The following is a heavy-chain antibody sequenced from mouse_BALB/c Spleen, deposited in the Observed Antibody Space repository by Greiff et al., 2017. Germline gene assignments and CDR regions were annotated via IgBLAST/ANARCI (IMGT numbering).Heavy chain of an antibody. D-gene: IGHD2-1*01. Sequence: QVQLKESGAELVRPGTSVKISCKASGYTFTNYWLGWVKQRPGHGLEWIGDIYPGGGYTNYNEKFKGKATLTADTSSSTAYMQLSSLTSEDSAVYFCARYPYYGKSYFDYWGQGTTLTVSS. V-gene: IGHV1-63*02. CDR2: IYPGGGYT. J-gene: IGHJ2*01. CDR3: ARYPYYGKSYFDY. CDR1: GYTFTNYW.